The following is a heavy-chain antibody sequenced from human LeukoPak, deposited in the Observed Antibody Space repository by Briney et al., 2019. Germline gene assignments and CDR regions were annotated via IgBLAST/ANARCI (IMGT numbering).Heavy chain of an antibody. J-gene: IGHJ6*03. CDR3: ARSGYSYGRNDYYYYYMDV. V-gene: IGHV1-69*05. CDR1: GGTFSSYA. Sequence: SVKVSCKASGGTFSSYAISWVRQAPGQGLEWMGGIIPIFGTANYAQKFQGRVTITTDESTSTAYMGLSSLRSEDTAVYYCARSGYSYGRNDYYYYYMDVWGKGTTVTVSS. CDR2: IIPIFGTA. D-gene: IGHD5-18*01.